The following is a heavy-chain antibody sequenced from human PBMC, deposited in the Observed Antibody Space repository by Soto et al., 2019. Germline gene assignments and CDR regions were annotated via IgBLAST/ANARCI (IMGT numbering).Heavy chain of an antibody. CDR1: GFTFSSYC. V-gene: IGHV3-33*01. J-gene: IGHJ6*02. Sequence: PGGSLRLSCAASGFTFSSYCMHWVRQAPGKGLEWVAVIWYDGSNKYYADSVKGRFTISRDNSKNTLYLQMNSLRAEDTAVYYCARDLRYDFWSGYGENYYGMDVWGQGTTVTVSS. CDR3: ARDLRYDFWSGYGENYYGMDV. CDR2: IWYDGSNK. D-gene: IGHD3-3*01.